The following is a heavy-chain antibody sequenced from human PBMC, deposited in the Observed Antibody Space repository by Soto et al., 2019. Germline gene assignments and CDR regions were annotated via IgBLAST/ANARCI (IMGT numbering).Heavy chain of an antibody. J-gene: IGHJ4*02. CDR2: INHSGST. Sequence: PSETMSLTCAVYGGSFSGYYWSWIRQPPGKGLEWIGEINHSGSTNYNPSLKSRVTIAVDTSKNQFSLKLSSLTAADTAVYYCARNSIAARLGSVDYWGQGTLVTVSS. CDR3: ARNSIAARLGSVDY. CDR1: GGSFSGYY. D-gene: IGHD6-6*01. V-gene: IGHV4-34*01.